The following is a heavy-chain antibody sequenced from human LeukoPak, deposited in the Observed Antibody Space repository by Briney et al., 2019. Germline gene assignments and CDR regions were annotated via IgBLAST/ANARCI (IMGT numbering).Heavy chain of an antibody. CDR3: ARSLGHYYGSGSYWYWFDP. V-gene: IGHV1-18*04. CDR2: ISAYNGNT. D-gene: IGHD3-10*01. Sequence: ASVKVSCKASGYTFTSYGISWVRQAPGQGLEWMGWISAYNGNTNYAQKLQGRVIMTTDTSTSTAYMELRSLRSDDTAVYYCARSLGHYYGSGSYWYWFDPWGQGTLVTVSS. J-gene: IGHJ5*02. CDR1: GYTFTSYG.